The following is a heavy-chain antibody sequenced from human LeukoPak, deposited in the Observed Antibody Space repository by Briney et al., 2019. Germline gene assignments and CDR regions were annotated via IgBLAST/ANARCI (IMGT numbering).Heavy chain of an antibody. Sequence: PGGSLRLSCAASGFTFSSYVLNWVRQAPGKGLEWVAVISYDGSNKYYADSVKGRFTISRDNSKNTLYLQMNSLRAEDTAVYYSVRSYCGGDCYHFDYWGQGTLVTVSS. CDR1: GFTFSSYV. V-gene: IGHV3-30*14. J-gene: IGHJ4*02. CDR2: ISYDGSNK. CDR3: VRSYCGGDCYHFDY. D-gene: IGHD2-21*02.